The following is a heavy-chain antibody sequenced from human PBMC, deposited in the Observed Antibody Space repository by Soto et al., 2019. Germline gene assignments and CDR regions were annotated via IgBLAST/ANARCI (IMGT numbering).Heavy chain of an antibody. CDR2: IGGSGGST. J-gene: IGHJ1*01. CDR3: AKDRDQYSDYSPRVVRLLIPH. CDR1: GFTFSRYA. D-gene: IGHD4-17*01. Sequence: EVQLLESGGGLVQPGGSLRLTFAASGFTFSRYAMTWVRQAPGKGLEWVSAIGGSGGSTYYADSVKGRFTISRDNSRNQLYLQMTSLTAEDTAVYYCAKDRDQYSDYSPRVVRLLIPHWGLGTLVTVSS. V-gene: IGHV3-23*01.